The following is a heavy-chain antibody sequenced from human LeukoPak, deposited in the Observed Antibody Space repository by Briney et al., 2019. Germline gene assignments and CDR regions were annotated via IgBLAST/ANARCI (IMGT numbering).Heavy chain of an antibody. J-gene: IGHJ4*02. V-gene: IGHV1-69*04. D-gene: IGHD6-6*01. CDR3: ARENIAARPHHFDY. CDR2: IIPILGIA. CDR1: GGTFSSYA. Sequence: SVKVSCKASGGTFSSYAISWVRQAPGQGLEWMGRIIPILGIANYAQKFQGRVTITADKSTSTAYMELNSLRAEDTAVYYCARENIAARPHHFDYWGQGTLVSVSS.